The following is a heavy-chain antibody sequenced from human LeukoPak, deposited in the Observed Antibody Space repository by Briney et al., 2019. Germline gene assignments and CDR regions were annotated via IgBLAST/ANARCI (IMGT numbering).Heavy chain of an antibody. CDR2: IYYSGST. J-gene: IGHJ4*02. Sequence: SETLSLTCTVSGVSISSYYWSWIRQPPGKGLEWIGYIYYSGSTNYNPSLKSRVTISVDTSKNQFSLKLSCVTAADTAVYYCARGILAAAVDYWGQGTLVTVSS. CDR1: GVSISSYY. V-gene: IGHV4-59*01. D-gene: IGHD6-13*01. CDR3: ARGILAAAVDY.